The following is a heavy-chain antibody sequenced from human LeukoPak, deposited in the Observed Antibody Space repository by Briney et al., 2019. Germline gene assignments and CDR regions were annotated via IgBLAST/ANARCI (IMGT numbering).Heavy chain of an antibody. CDR1: GFTFSGSA. Sequence: GGSLRLSCAASGFTFSGSAMRWVRQTSGKGLEWVGRIRSRADGYATAYAASVKGRFSISRDDSKNTAYLQMNSLKTEDTAVYYCARPPMDTAMVPMFANWGQGTLVTVSS. J-gene: IGHJ4*02. D-gene: IGHD5-18*01. V-gene: IGHV3-73*01. CDR2: IRSRADGYAT. CDR3: ARPPMDTAMVPMFAN.